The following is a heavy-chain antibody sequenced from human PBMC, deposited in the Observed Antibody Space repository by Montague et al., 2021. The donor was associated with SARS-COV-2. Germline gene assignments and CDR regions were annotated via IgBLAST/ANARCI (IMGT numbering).Heavy chain of an antibody. D-gene: IGHD3-10*01. CDR3: ARQPVLLWFGELFRGGGMYV. V-gene: IGHV4-39*01. CDR2: IYYSGST. Sequence: SETLSLTCTVSGGSISSSSYYWGWIRQPPGKGLEWIGSIYYSGSTYYNPSLKSRVTISVDTSKNQFSLKLSSVTAADTAVYYCARQPVLLWFGELFRGGGMYVWGQGTTVTVSS. J-gene: IGHJ6*02. CDR1: GGSISSSSYY.